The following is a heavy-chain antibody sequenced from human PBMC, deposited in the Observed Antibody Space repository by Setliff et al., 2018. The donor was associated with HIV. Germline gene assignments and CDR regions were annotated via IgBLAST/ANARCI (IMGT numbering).Heavy chain of an antibody. D-gene: IGHD6-6*01. V-gene: IGHV1-46*01. CDR2: INPSSGST. CDR1: GYTFTSYY. CDR3: ARDPAPSSSASYFQH. Sequence: GASVKVSCKASGYTFTSYYMHWVRQAPGQGLEWMGIINPSSGSTTYAQKFQGRVTMTRDTSTSTVYMELSSLRSEDTAVYYSARDPAPSSSASYFQHWGQGTPVTVSS. J-gene: IGHJ1*01.